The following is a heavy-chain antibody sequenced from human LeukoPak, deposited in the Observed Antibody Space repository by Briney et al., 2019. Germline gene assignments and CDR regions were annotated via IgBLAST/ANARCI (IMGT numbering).Heavy chain of an antibody. Sequence: GGSLRLSCAASGFIFSSYSMSWVRQAPGKGLEWVSVIYSGGSTYYADSVKGRFTISRDNSKNTLYLQMNSLRAEDTAVYYCARTPPTVEEGPFDYWGQGTLVTVSS. CDR2: IYSGGST. J-gene: IGHJ4*02. CDR1: GFIFSSYS. V-gene: IGHV3-53*01. D-gene: IGHD4-17*01. CDR3: ARTPPTVEEGPFDY.